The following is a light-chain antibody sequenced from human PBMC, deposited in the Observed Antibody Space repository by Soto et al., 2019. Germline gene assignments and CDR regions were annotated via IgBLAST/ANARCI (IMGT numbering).Light chain of an antibody. Sequence: EIVLTQSPGTLSLSPGERATLSCRASQSVSSSYLAWYQQKPGQAHRLLTYGASSRATGIPDRFSGSGSGTGLTLTISRLEPEDFEVYYCQQYGSLPRTFGQGTKVDIK. J-gene: IGKJ1*01. CDR1: QSVSSSY. V-gene: IGKV3-20*01. CDR3: QQYGSLPRT. CDR2: GAS.